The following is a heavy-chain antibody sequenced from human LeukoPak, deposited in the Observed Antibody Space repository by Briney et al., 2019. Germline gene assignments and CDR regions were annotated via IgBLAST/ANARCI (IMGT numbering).Heavy chain of an antibody. CDR3: AKDEIGAVAGLLDY. V-gene: IGHV3-30*02. Sequence: GGSLRLSCAASGFTFSSYGMHWVRQAPGKGLEWVAVIWYDGSNKYYADSVKGRFTVSRDNSKDTLYLQMNSLRAEDTAVYYCAKDEIGAVAGLLDYWGQGILVTVSS. CDR1: GFTFSSYG. D-gene: IGHD6-19*01. J-gene: IGHJ4*02. CDR2: IWYDGSNK.